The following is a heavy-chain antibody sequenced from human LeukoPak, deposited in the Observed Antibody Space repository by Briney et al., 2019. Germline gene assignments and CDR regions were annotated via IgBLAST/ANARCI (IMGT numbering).Heavy chain of an antibody. CDR3: ARKYLYGSGKPHFDY. D-gene: IGHD3-10*01. V-gene: IGHV1-8*01. J-gene: IGHJ4*02. Sequence: ASVKVSCKASGYTFTSYDINWVRQATGQGLEWKGWMNPNSGNTGYAQKFQGRVTMTRNTSISTAYMELSSLRSDDTAVSYCARKYLYGSGKPHFDYWGQEALVTVSS. CDR1: GYTFTSYD. CDR2: MNPNSGNT.